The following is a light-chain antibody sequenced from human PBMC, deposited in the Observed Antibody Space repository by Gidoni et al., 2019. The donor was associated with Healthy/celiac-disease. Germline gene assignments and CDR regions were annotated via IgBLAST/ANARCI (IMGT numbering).Light chain of an antibody. CDR1: SSNIGAGYD. V-gene: IGLV1-40*01. Sequence: QSVLTQPPSVSRAPGQRVTFSCTGSSSNIGAGYDVHWYQQLPGTAPKLLIYGNSNRPSGVPDRFSGSKSGTSASLAITGLQAEDEADYYCQSYDSSLSGSGVFGGGTKLTVL. CDR3: QSYDSSLSGSGV. J-gene: IGLJ2*01. CDR2: GNS.